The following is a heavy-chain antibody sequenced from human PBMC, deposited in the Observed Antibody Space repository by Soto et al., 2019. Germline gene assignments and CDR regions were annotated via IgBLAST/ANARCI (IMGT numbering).Heavy chain of an antibody. V-gene: IGHV3-66*04. J-gene: IGHJ6*03. CDR2: IYSGGTT. CDR3: ARLLGYCSGTSCYYYYYYMDV. CDR1: EFPVSSNY. Sequence: EVHLVESGGGLVLPGGSLRLSCAASEFPVSSNYMSWVRQAPGKGLEWVSVIYSGGTTYHAESVKGRFIISRDNYKNTLYLQMNSLRAEDTAVYYCARLLGYCSGTSCYYYYYYMDVWGKGTTVTVSS. D-gene: IGHD2-2*01.